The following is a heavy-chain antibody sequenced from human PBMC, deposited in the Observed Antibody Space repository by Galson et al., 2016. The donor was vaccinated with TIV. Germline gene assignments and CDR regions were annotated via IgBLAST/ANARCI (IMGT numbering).Heavy chain of an antibody. V-gene: IGHV3-23*05. CDR2: VNNGNNP. CDR1: GFTFSRYA. J-gene: IGHJ4*02. CDR3: AKEHPSSGWPAFDY. D-gene: IGHD6-25*01. Sequence: SLRLSCAASGFTFSRYAMSWVRQSPGKGLEWVASVNNGNNPYYADSVKGRFTASRDNSNNIFYLQMNALRAEDSALYYCAKEHPSSGWPAFDYWGQGTLVSVSS.